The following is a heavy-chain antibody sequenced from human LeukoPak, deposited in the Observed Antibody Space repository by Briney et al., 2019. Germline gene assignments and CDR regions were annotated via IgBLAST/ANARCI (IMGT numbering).Heavy chain of an antibody. Sequence: GGSLRLSCVASGFTFSSDWMTWVRQAPGKGLEWVANIMQDGSEKYYADSVKGRFTISRDNAKNSLYLEMNSLRAEDTSVYYCARDPISHWGQGTLVTVSS. D-gene: IGHD2-2*02. J-gene: IGHJ4*02. V-gene: IGHV3-7*01. CDR1: GFTFSSDW. CDR2: IMQDGSEK. CDR3: ARDPISH.